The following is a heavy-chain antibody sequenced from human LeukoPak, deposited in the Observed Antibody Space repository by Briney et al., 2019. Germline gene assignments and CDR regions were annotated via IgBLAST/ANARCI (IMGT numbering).Heavy chain of an antibody. CDR1: EFTFSSYA. Sequence: GGSLRLSCAASEFTFSSYAMSWVRQAPGKGLEWVAHIKEDRTADYYVDSVKGRFSISKDDGKNSLHLQMNSLRVEDTAVYYCVRGGWELDYWGQGTLVTVSS. CDR3: VRGGWELDY. CDR2: IKEDRTAD. D-gene: IGHD1-1*01. V-gene: IGHV3-7*01. J-gene: IGHJ4*02.